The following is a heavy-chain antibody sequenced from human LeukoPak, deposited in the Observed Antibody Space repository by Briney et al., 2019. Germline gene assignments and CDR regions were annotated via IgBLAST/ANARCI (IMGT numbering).Heavy chain of an antibody. D-gene: IGHD4/OR15-4a*01. V-gene: IGHV5-51*01. CDR1: VYSFTTYW. CDR2: IYPGDSET. CDR3: GRPYGVKSARVDY. Sequence: GESLKSSCMGSVYSFTTYWIVWVRQMPGKGLEWRGIIYPGDSETRYSPSFQGQVTISADKSISTAYLQWSSLKASDTAMYYCGRPYGVKSARVDYWGQGTLVTVSS. J-gene: IGHJ4*02.